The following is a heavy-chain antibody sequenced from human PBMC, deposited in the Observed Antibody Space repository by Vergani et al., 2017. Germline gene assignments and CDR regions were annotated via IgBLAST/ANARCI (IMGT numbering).Heavy chain of an antibody. J-gene: IGHJ5*02. Sequence: EVQLVPSGAEVKTPGESLKISCKGSGYSFTSYWIGWVRQMPGKGLEWMGIIYPGDSDTRYSPSFQGQVTISADKSISTAYLQWSSLKASDTAMYYCAREGSIAAAGYNWFDPWGQGTLVTVSS. CDR3: AREGSIAAAGYNWFDP. CDR2: IYPGDSDT. D-gene: IGHD6-13*01. V-gene: IGHV5-51*03. CDR1: GYSFTSYW.